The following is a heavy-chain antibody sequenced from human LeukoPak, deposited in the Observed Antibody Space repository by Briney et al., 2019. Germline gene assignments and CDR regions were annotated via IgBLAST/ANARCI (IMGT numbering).Heavy chain of an antibody. CDR2: IKQDGSEK. V-gene: IGHV3-7*01. CDR3: ARDSLLVGATKESAFDI. CDR1: AFTFSSYW. J-gene: IGHJ3*02. Sequence: SMRLSCPASAFTFSSYWMRWDRQAPGKGLEWVANIKQDGSEKYYVDSVKGRCTISRDNAKISLYLQMNSLKAEVRPVYYCARDSLLVGATKESAFDIWGQGTMVTVSS. D-gene: IGHD1-26*01.